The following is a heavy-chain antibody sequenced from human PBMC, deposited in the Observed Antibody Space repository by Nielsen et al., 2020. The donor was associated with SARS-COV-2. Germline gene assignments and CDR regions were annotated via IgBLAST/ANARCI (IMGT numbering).Heavy chain of an antibody. CDR3: ARGTYYDSSGYKYSFDY. Sequence: SETLSLTCAVYGGSFSGYYWSWIRQPPGKGLEWIGEINHSGSTNYNPSLKSRVTISVDKSKNQFSLKLSSVTAADTAVYYCARGTYYDSSGYKYSFDYWGQGTLVTVSS. J-gene: IGHJ4*02. CDR2: INHSGST. V-gene: IGHV4-34*01. D-gene: IGHD3-22*01. CDR1: GGSFSGYY.